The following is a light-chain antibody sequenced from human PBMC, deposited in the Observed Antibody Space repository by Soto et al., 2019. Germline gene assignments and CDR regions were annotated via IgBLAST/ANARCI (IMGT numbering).Light chain of an antibody. CDR2: AAS. Sequence: DVQMTQSPSPLSASVGDSLTLTCRASQTVTSYLNWYQQKPGKAPKLLIYAASTLQSGVPSRFSGSGSGTDFTLTISSLQPEDFATYYCQQLNSYSWTFGQGTKVDIK. V-gene: IGKV1-39*01. CDR1: QTVTSY. CDR3: QQLNSYSWT. J-gene: IGKJ1*01.